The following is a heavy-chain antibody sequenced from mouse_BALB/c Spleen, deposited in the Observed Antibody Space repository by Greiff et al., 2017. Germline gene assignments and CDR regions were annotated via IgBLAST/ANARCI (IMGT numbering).Heavy chain of an antibody. J-gene: IGHJ4*01. V-gene: IGHV14-1*02. CDR3: ATYYGYAMDY. D-gene: IGHD1-1*01. CDR1: GYSFTSYW. CDR2: IDPENGNT. Sequence: EVQLQQPGAELVRPGASVKLSCKASGYSFTSYWMNWVKQRPEQGLEWIGWIDPENGNTIYDPKFQGKASITADTSSNTAYLQLSSLTSEDTAVYYCATYYGYAMDYWGQGTSVTVSS.